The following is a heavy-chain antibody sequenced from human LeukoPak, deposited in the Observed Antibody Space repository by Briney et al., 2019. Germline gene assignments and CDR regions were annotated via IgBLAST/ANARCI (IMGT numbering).Heavy chain of an antibody. CDR1: GFTFSRYW. V-gene: IGHV3-7*01. J-gene: IGHJ4*02. CDR2: INQDGSEK. CDR3: ARDEGNTGYYY. Sequence: GGSLRLSCAASGFTFSRYWMSWVRQAPGKGLEWVADINQDGSEKYYVDSVKGRFTISRDNAKNSLYLQMNSLRVEDTAVYYCARDEGNTGYYYWGQGTLVTVSS. D-gene: IGHD3-9*01.